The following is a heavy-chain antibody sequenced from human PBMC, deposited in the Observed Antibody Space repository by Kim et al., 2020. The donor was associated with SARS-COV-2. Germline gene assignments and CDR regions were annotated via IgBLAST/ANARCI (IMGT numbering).Heavy chain of an antibody. Sequence: GGSLRLSCAASGFTFSNYAMSWVRQAPGKGLEWVSSIDSSGGSTYYADSVKGRFTISRDNSKNTLYLQMNSLRVEDTAAYYCAKRQYESSGYDEIDYWGQGTLVTVSS. CDR1: GFTFSNYA. D-gene: IGHD3-22*01. V-gene: IGHV3-23*01. J-gene: IGHJ4*02. CDR2: IDSSGGST. CDR3: AKRQYESSGYDEIDY.